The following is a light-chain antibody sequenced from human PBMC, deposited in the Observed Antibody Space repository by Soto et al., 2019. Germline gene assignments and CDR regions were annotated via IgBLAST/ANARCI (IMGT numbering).Light chain of an antibody. V-gene: IGLV2-14*01. J-gene: IGLJ1*01. CDR2: EVN. CDR1: SSDVGGYNY. Sequence: QSALTQPASVSGSPGQSITISCTGTSSDVGGYNYVSWYQQYPGKAPKLMIFEVNNRPSGFPTRFSGSKSVNTASLTISGLQADDEADYYCSSYTNSGTLIFGTGTKVTVL. CDR3: SSYTNSGTLI.